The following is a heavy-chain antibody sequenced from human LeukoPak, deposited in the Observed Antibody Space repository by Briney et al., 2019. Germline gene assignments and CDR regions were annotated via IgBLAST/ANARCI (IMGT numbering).Heavy chain of an antibody. D-gene: IGHD2-15*01. J-gene: IGHJ6*03. Sequence: PSETLSLTCTVSGGSISSYYWSWIRQPPGKGLDWIGYIYYSGSTNYNPSLKSRVTISVDTSKNQFSLKLSSVTAADTAVYYCARSGGTYRYYYYMDVWGKGTTVTVSS. V-gene: IGHV4-59*01. CDR1: GGSISSYY. CDR3: ARSGGTYRYYYYMDV. CDR2: IYYSGST.